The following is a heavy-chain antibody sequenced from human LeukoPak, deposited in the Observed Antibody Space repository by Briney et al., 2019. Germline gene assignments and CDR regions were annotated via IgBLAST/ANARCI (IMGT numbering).Heavy chain of an antibody. Sequence: PSQTLSLTCTVSGGSISSGGYYWSWIRQPPGKGLEWIGYIYHSGSTYYNPSLKSRVTISVDRSKNQFSLKLSSVTAADTAVYYCARVVVVPAAIEGNWFDPWGQGTLVTVSS. CDR3: ARVVVVPAAIEGNWFDP. CDR1: GGSISSGGYY. J-gene: IGHJ5*02. CDR2: IYHSGST. D-gene: IGHD2-2*01. V-gene: IGHV4-30-2*01.